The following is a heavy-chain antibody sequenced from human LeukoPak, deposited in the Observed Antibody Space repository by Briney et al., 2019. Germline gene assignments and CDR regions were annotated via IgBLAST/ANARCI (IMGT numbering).Heavy chain of an antibody. D-gene: IGHD3-22*01. J-gene: IGHJ4*02. Sequence: GGSLRLSCAASGFTFSSYAMSWVRQAPGKGLEWVSAISGSGGSTYYADSVKGRFTISRDNSKNTLYLQMNSLRAEDTAVYYCASGPDYYDSSGYYNYWGQGTLVTVSS. CDR1: GFTFSSYA. V-gene: IGHV3-23*01. CDR3: ASGPDYYDSSGYYNY. CDR2: ISGSGGST.